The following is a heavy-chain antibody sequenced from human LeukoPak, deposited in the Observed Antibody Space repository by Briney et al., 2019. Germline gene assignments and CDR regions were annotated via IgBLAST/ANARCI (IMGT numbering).Heavy chain of an antibody. V-gene: IGHV4-59*11. CDR1: GGSISSHY. J-gene: IGHJ4*02. CDR2: IYYSGST. D-gene: IGHD3-10*01. Sequence: PSETLSLTCTVSGGSISSHYWSWIRQPPGKGLECIGYIYYSGSTNYNPSLKSRVTISVDTSKNQFSLKLSSVTAADTAVYYCARAPDYGSGSLFDYWGQGTLVTVSS. CDR3: ARAPDYGSGSLFDY.